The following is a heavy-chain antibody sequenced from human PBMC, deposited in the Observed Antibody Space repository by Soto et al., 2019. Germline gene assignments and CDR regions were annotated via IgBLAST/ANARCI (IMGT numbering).Heavy chain of an antibody. CDR1: GFAFRTYG. CDR2: IRGSGVST. Sequence: EVQLLESGGGLVQRGGSLTPSCAASGFAFRTYGMNWVRQAPGKGLEWGALIRGSGVSTYYADSVKGRFTVSRDNSKNTLFMQINSLRVEDKVTYYSAKDVGDIVVVRPRLADRYSYGMDVWGQGTTVTVS. CDR3: AKDVGDIVVVRPRLADRYSYGMDV. J-gene: IGHJ6*02. D-gene: IGHD2-2*01. V-gene: IGHV3-23*01.